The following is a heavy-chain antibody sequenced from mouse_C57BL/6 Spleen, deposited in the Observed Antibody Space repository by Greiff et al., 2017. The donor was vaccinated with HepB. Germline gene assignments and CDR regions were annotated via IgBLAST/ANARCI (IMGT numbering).Heavy chain of an antibody. J-gene: IGHJ4*01. CDR3: AGRGYRDAMDY. CDR1: GYTFTSYW. D-gene: IGHD2-2*01. CDR2: IHPNSGST. V-gene: IGHV1-64*01. Sequence: QVQLQQPGAELVKPGASVKLSCKASGYTFTSYWMHWVKQRPGQGLEWIGMIHPNSGSTNYNEKFKSKATLTVDKSSSTAYMQLSSLTSEDSAVYYCAGRGYRDAMDYWGQGTSVTVSA.